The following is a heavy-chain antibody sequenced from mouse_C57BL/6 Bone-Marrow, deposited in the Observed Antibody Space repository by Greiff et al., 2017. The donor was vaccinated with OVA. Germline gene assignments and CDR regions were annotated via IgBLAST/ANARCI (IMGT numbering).Heavy chain of an antibody. CDR1: GYTFTDYY. V-gene: IGHV1-26*01. CDR3: ARELGRDWYFDV. D-gene: IGHD4-1*01. J-gene: IGHJ1*03. CDR2: INPNNGGT. Sequence: EVQLQQSGPELVKPGASVKLSCKASGYTFTDYYMNWVKQSHGKSLEWIGDINPNNGGTSYNQKFKGKATLTVDKSSSTAYMELRSLTSEDYAVYDCARELGRDWYFDVWGTGTTVTVSS.